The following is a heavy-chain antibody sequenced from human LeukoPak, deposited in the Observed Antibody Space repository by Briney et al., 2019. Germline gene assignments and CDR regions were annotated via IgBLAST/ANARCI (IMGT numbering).Heavy chain of an antibody. D-gene: IGHD3-3*01. CDR2: ISGSGGST. V-gene: IGHV3-23*01. Sequence: GGSLSLSCAASGFTFGRYWMTWVRQAPRKGLEWVSAISGSGGSTYYADSVKGRFTISRDNSKNTLYLQMNSLRAEDTAVYYCAKDLLNDFWSGYSYWGQGTLVTVSS. J-gene: IGHJ4*02. CDR1: GFTFGRYW. CDR3: AKDLLNDFWSGYSY.